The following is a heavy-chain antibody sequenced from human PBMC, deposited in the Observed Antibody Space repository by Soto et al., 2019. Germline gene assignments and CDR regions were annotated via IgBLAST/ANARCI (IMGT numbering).Heavy chain of an antibody. V-gene: IGHV1-69*01. Sequence: QVQLVQSGAEVKKPGSSVKVSCKASGGTFSSYAISCVRQAPGQGLEWIGGINHIFGTANYAQKLQGRVTISADESTSTAYMELSSLRSMDTAVYYCARDRGPPFYASSGPQRYYYGMDVWGQGTTVTVSS. CDR3: ARDRGPPFYASSGPQRYYYGMDV. CDR2: INHIFGTA. D-gene: IGHD3-22*01. J-gene: IGHJ6*02. CDR1: GGTFSSYA.